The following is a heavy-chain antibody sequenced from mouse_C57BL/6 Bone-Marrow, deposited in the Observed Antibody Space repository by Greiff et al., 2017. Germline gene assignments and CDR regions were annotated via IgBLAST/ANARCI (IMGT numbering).Heavy chain of an antibody. CDR3: ARNYDYDVEFAY. V-gene: IGHV1-69*01. Sequence: QVQLQQPGAELVMPGASVKLSCKASGYTFTSYWMHWVKQRPGQGLEWIGEIDPSDSYTNYNQKFKGKSTLTVDKSSSTAYMQLSSLTSEDSAVYYCARNYDYDVEFAYWGQGTRVTVSA. J-gene: IGHJ3*01. CDR2: IDPSDSYT. D-gene: IGHD2-4*01. CDR1: GYTFTSYW.